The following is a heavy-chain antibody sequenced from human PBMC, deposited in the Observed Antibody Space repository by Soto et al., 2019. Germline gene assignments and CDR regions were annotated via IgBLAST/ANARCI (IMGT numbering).Heavy chain of an antibody. CDR1: EFTFISYA. D-gene: IGHD3-16*01. V-gene: IGHV3-23*01. CDR3: AKDNRPQIMITFGGVHTWFDP. J-gene: IGHJ5*02. Sequence: GGSQRHSYAASEFTFISYAISWVRPAPGKGLEWVSAISGSGGSTYYADSVKGRFTISRDNSKNTLYLQMNSLRAEDTAVYYCAKDNRPQIMITFGGVHTWFDPWGQGTLVTVSS. CDR2: ISGSGGST.